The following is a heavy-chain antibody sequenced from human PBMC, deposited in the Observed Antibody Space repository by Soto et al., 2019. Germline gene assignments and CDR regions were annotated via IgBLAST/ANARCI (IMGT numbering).Heavy chain of an antibody. CDR1: GFTFSSYG. CDR3: AKDRWDAAAGTSLDY. V-gene: IGHV3-30*18. Sequence: QVQLVESGGGVVQPGRSLRLSCAASGFTFSSYGMHWVRQAPGKGLEWVAVISYDGSNKYYADSVKGRFTISRDNSKNTLYLQMNSLRAEDTAVYYCAKDRWDAAAGTSLDYWGQGTLVTVSS. CDR2: ISYDGSNK. J-gene: IGHJ4*02. D-gene: IGHD6-13*01.